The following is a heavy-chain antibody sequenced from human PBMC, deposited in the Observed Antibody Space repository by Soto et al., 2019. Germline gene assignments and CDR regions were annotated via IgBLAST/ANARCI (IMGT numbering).Heavy chain of an antibody. CDR2: IFYGGST. CDR3: GRCGSLAPPPL. V-gene: IGHV4-59*01. J-gene: IGHJ4*02. D-gene: IGHD6-25*01. CDR1: GGSMNSYY. Sequence: QVQLQESGPGLVKPSETLSLTCTVSGGSMNSYYWSWIRQPPGKGLEWIGYIFYGGSTNYNPSLKRRVPLSLDTSRNRVAVGLSSVTGADTGVYYCGRCGSLAPPPLWGQGTLVTVSS.